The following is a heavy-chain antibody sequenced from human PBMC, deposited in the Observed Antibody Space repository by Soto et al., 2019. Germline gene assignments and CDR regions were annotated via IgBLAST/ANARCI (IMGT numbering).Heavy chain of an antibody. J-gene: IGHJ4*02. Sequence: ASVKVSCKASGYTFTSYAIHWVRQAPGQRLEWMGWINAGNGNTKYSQKFQGRVTITRDTSASTAYMELSSLRSEDTAVYYCARLLGQPESDSKNWDIVLMVYANDRARLDYWGQGTLVTVSS. CDR2: INAGNGNT. D-gene: IGHD2-8*01. V-gene: IGHV1-3*01. CDR3: ARLLGQPESDSKNWDIVLMVYANDRARLDY. CDR1: GYTFTSYA.